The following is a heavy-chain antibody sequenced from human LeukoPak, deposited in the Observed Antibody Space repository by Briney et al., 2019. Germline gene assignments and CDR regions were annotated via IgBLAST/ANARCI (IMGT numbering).Heavy chain of an antibody. CDR2: VYYSGST. Sequence: SETLSLTCTVSGGSISTYYWSWIRQPPGKGLEWIGYVYYSGSTNYNPSLKSRVTISADTSKNQFSLRLRSVTAADTAVYYCAREMATIVDYWGQGTLVTVSS. CDR3: AREMATIVDY. V-gene: IGHV4-59*01. D-gene: IGHD5-24*01. CDR1: GGSISTYY. J-gene: IGHJ4*02.